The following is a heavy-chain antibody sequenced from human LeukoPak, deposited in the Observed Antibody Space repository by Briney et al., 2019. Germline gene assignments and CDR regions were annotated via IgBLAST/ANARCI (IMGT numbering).Heavy chain of an antibody. CDR3: ARQVLAALVWFDP. CDR2: ISYRGST. CDR1: GGSFSGYY. Sequence: PSETLSLTCAVYGGSFSGYYWSWIRQPPGKGLEWIGSISYRGSTYYNPSLKSRVTISIDTSKNQFSLRLSSVTAADTAVYYCARQVLAALVWFDPWGQGTLVTVSS. V-gene: IGHV4-34*01. D-gene: IGHD6-6*01. J-gene: IGHJ5*02.